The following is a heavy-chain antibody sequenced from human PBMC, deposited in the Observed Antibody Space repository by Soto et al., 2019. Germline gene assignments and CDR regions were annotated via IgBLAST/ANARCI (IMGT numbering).Heavy chain of an antibody. CDR3: ARGATVTQYDY. D-gene: IGHD4-17*01. V-gene: IGHV4-61*01. Sequence: QVQLQESGPGLVKPSETLSLTCTVSGVSVSSGSFYWAWFRQPPGKGLEWIGFGSYSGTTNYKPALKSRVTISVDTSRSQISLKVSSLTAADTAVYYCARGATVTQYDYWGQGTLVTVSS. CDR1: GVSVSSGSFY. J-gene: IGHJ4*02. CDR2: GSYSGTT.